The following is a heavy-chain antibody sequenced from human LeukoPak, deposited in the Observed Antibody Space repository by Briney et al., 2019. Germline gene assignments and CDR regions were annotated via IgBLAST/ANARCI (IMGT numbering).Heavy chain of an antibody. CDR1: GYTFTSYD. CDR2: MNPNSGNT. J-gene: IGHJ4*02. CDR3: ARGTQYYDSSGAHGDY. Sequence: GASVKVSCKASGYTFTSYDINWVRKATGQGLEWMGWMNPNSGNTGYAQKFQGRVTMTRNTSISTAYMELSSLRSEDTAVYYCARGTQYYDSSGAHGDYWGQGTLVTVSS. D-gene: IGHD3-22*01. V-gene: IGHV1-8*01.